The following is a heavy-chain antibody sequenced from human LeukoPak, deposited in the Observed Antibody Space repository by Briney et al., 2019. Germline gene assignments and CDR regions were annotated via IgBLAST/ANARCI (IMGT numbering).Heavy chain of an antibody. CDR1: GGSISSYY. CDR3: ARDVGATPGYFDY. V-gene: IGHV4-59*01. D-gene: IGHD1-26*01. J-gene: IGHJ4*02. Sequence: NPSETLSLTCTVSGGSISSYYWSWIRQPPGKGLEWIGYIYNSGSTNYNPSLKSRVTISVDTSKNQFSLKLSSVTAADTAVYYCARDVGATPGYFDYWGQGTLVTVSS. CDR2: IYNSGST.